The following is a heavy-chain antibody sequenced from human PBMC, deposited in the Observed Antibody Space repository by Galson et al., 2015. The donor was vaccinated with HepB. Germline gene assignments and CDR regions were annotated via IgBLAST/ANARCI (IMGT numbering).Heavy chain of an antibody. V-gene: IGHV3-23*01. Sequence: SLRLSCAASGFTFKSHSMSWVRQAPGKGLEWVSAISENGGSTHYADSVKGRFTISRDNSKNTLYLQMNSVRAEDTAVCYCARDQGYCSVITCLIYDYWGQGTVVTVS. CDR1: GFTFKSHS. CDR3: ARDQGYCSVITCLIYDY. J-gene: IGHJ4*02. D-gene: IGHD2-15*01. CDR2: ISENGGST.